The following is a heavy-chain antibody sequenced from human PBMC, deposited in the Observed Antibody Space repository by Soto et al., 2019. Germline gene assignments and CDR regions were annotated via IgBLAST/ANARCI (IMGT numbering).Heavy chain of an antibody. J-gene: IGHJ4*02. CDR3: ARRGYSSSSKFDY. Sequence: QVQLVESGGGLVKPGGSLRLSCAASGFTFSDYYMSWIRQAPGKGLEWVSHISSSGNTIYYADSVKRRFTIYRDNTKKSLYLQMNSLRGEDTAVYYCARRGYSSSSKFDYWGQGTLVIVSS. D-gene: IGHD6-6*01. V-gene: IGHV3-11*01. CDR1: GFTFSDYY. CDR2: ISSSGNTI.